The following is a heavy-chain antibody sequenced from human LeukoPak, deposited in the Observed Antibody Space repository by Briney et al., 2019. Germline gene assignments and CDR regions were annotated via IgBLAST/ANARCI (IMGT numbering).Heavy chain of an antibody. J-gene: IGHJ4*02. CDR3: ARELIFYSSGSDY. Sequence: GGSLRLSCAASGFTFSSYEMNWVPEARGKGLEWVSYISSSGSTIYYADSVKGRFAISRDNAKNSLYLQLNSLRAEDTAVYYCARELIFYSSGSDYWGQGTLVTVSS. V-gene: IGHV3-48*03. CDR2: ISSSGSTI. CDR1: GFTFSSYE. D-gene: IGHD6-19*01.